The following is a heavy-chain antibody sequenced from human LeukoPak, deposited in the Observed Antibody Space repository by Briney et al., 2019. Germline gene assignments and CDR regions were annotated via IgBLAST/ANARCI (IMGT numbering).Heavy chain of an antibody. V-gene: IGHV3-48*02. CDR1: GFTFSSYA. CDR3: AAAGDY. J-gene: IGHJ4*02. CDR2: ISSTSTT. D-gene: IGHD3-10*01. Sequence: GGSLRLSCAASGFTFSSYAMNWVRQAPGKGLEWVSHISSTSTTYYADSVKGRFTTSRDNAKNLLYLQMNSLRDEDTAVYYCAAAGDYWGQGTLVTVSS.